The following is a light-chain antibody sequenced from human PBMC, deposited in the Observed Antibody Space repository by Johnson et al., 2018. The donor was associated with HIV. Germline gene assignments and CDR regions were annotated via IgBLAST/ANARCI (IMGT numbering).Light chain of an antibody. V-gene: IGLV1-51*01. CDR2: DNN. Sequence: QSILTQPPSVSAAPGQKVTISCSGRSSNIGNNYVSWYQQLPGKAPKLFIFDNNKRPSGIPDRFSGSKSGTSATLGITGLQTGDEADYYCVTWDSSLSAPYVFGTGTKVTVL. CDR3: VTWDSSLSAPYV. J-gene: IGLJ1*01. CDR1: SSNIGNNY.